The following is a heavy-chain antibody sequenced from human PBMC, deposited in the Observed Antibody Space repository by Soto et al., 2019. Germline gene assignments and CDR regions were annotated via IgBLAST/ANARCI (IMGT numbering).Heavy chain of an antibody. J-gene: IGHJ3*02. CDR3: AKGSRNLYYDSSGYYSAFDI. Sequence: ASVKVSCKVSGYTLTELSMHWVRQAPGKGLEWMGGFDPEDGETIYAQKFQGRVTMTEDTSTDTAYMELSSLRSEDTAVYYCAKGSRNLYYDSSGYYSAFDIWGKGTMVTVSS. V-gene: IGHV1-24*01. CDR1: GYTLTELS. D-gene: IGHD3-22*01. CDR2: FDPEDGET.